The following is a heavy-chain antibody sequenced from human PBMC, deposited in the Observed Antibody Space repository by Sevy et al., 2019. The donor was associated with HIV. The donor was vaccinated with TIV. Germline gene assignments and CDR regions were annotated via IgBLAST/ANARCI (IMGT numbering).Heavy chain of an antibody. J-gene: IGHJ6*02. CDR1: GFNFAIYG. D-gene: IGHD3-10*01. CDR2: TRHDETAK. CDR3: ARDGVYYGMYV. Sequence: GGSLRLSCAVSGFNFAIYGFHWVRQAPGKGLEWVANTRHDETAKYYVDSVKGRFTVSRDNSKNTVFLQMNSLTPDDTGTYYCARDGVYYGMYVWGLGTTVTVSS. V-gene: IGHV3-30*02.